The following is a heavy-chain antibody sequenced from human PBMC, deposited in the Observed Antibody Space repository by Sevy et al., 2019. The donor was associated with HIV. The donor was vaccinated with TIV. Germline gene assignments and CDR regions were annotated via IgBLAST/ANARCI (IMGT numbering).Heavy chain of an antibody. CDR3: AREGCTRPHDY. D-gene: IGHD2-8*01. CDR1: GFAFYDYS. CDR2: LSFGCGKI. J-gene: IGHJ4*02. Sequence: GGSLRLSCAASGFAFYDYSMSWIRQAPGKGLEWVATLSFGCGKINYADSVKGPFTISNDNSKNSFYLRMANLGVEDTALYYCAREGCTRPHDYWGQGTRVTVSS. V-gene: IGHV3-23*01.